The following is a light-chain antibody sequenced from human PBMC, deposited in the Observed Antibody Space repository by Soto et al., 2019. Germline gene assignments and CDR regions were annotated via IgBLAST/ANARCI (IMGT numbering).Light chain of an antibody. V-gene: IGKV1-5*01. J-gene: IGKJ1*01. Sequence: DIQMTQSPSTLSASVGDSVTITCRASQSISSWLAWYQQKPGKAPKLLIYDASSLESGGPSRFSGSGSGTEFTLTISSLQPDDFATYYCQQYNSWTTWTFGQGTKVEIK. CDR3: QQYNSWTTWT. CDR1: QSISSW. CDR2: DAS.